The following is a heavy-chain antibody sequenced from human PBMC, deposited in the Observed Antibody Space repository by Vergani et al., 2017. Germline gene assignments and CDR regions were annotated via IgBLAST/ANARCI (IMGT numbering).Heavy chain of an antibody. CDR2: ISGSGGST. CDR1: GFTFSSYA. V-gene: IGHV3-23*01. J-gene: IGHJ3*02. CDR3: AKDHYGDYEGGPDAFDI. Sequence: EVQLLESGGGLVQPGGSLRLSCAASGFTFSSYAMSWVRQAPGQGLEWVSGISGSGGSTYYADSVKGRFTISRDNSKNTLYLQMNSLRAEDTAVYYCAKDHYGDYEGGPDAFDIWGQGTMVTVSS. D-gene: IGHD4-17*01.